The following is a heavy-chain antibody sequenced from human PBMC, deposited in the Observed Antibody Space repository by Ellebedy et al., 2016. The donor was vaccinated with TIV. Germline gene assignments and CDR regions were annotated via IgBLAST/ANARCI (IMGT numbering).Heavy chain of an antibody. J-gene: IGHJ2*01. D-gene: IGHD5-12*01. CDR3: ARTGARSGYSTRPWKKYWYFDL. V-gene: IGHV4-34*01. CDR2: INHSGST. Sequence: MPSETLSLTCAVYGGSFSGYYWSWIRQPPGKGLEWIGEINHSGSTNYNPSLKSRVTISVDTSKNQFSLKLSSVTAADTAVYYCARTGARSGYSTRPWKKYWYFDLWGRGTLVTVSS. CDR1: GGSFSGYY.